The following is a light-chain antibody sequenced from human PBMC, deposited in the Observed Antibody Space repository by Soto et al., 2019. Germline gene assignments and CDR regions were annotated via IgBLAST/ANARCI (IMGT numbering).Light chain of an antibody. Sequence: EIVMTQSPATLSVSPGERATLSCRASQSVSILLAWYQQKPAQAPRLLIYGASRRAPGIPERFSGSGSGTDFTLTISRLEPEDFAVYYCQQYLTSPKTFGQGTKVDI. CDR3: QQYLTSPKT. CDR1: QSVSIL. CDR2: GAS. J-gene: IGKJ1*01. V-gene: IGKV3-20*01.